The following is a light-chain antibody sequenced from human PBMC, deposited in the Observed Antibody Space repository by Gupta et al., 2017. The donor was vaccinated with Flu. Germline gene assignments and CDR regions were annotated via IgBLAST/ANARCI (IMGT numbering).Light chain of an antibody. V-gene: IGLV8-61*01. CDR1: SGSVSSNSY. Sequence: QTVVTQEPAIAVSPGETVTLTCGLSSGSVSSNSYPSWYQQSPGQAPRTLVYATDTRISGVPDRFSSSILGNKAALTITGAQADDESDYYCLLYMGGGVSVFGGGTKLTVL. CDR2: ATD. J-gene: IGLJ3*02. CDR3: LLYMGGGVSV.